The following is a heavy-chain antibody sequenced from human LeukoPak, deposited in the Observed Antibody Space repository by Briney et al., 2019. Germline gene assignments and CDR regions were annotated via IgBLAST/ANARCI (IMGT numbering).Heavy chain of an antibody. J-gene: IGHJ4*02. CDR1: GYTFTNYD. V-gene: IGHV1-18*01. CDR2: ISAHNGKT. CDR3: ARGGSGWRLDW. Sequence: ASDKVSCKASGYTFTNYDISWVRQAPGQGLEWMGWISAHNGKTNHPQKLQDRVTMTTDTSTSTAYMELRNLTSDDTAVYFCARGGSGWRLDWWGQGTLVTV. D-gene: IGHD6-19*01.